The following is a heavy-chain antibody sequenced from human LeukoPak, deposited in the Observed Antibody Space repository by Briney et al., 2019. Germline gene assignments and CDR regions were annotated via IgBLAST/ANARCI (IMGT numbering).Heavy chain of an antibody. CDR1: GFTFSSYS. CDR3: ARGTRTTAYFDY. D-gene: IGHD1-1*01. V-gene: IGHV3-21*05. CDR2: ISGSSGYT. J-gene: IGHJ4*02. Sequence: GGSLRLSCAASGFTFSSYSMNWVRQAPGKGLEWVSYISGSSGYTKYADSVKGRFTISRDNDKNSLYLHVNSLRAEDTAVYYCARGTRTTAYFDYWGQGTPVTVSS.